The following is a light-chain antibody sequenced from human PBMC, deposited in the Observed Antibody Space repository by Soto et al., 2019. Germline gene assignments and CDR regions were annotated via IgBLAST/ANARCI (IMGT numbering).Light chain of an antibody. CDR1: SSDVGNYDY. J-gene: IGLJ2*01. CDR3: TSHTTSSAVL. CDR2: EVS. V-gene: IGLV2-14*03. Sequence: QSALTQPASVSGSPGQSITISCTGTSSDVGNYDYVSWYQQHPGKAPKLMIYEVSTRPLGVSIRFSGSKSGNAASLTISGLQAEDEADYYCTSHTTSSAVLFGGGTKLTVL.